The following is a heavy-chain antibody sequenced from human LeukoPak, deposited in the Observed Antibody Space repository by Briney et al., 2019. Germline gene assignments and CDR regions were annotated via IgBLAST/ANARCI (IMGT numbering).Heavy chain of an antibody. D-gene: IGHD2-2*02. Sequence: PGGSLRLSCAASGFTFRSYAMNWVRQAPGKGLEWVSSISSGSSYTYYADSVKGRFTISRDNAKNSLYPQMNSLRAEDTAVYYCARGYCSSTSCYTPDYWGRGTLVTVSS. V-gene: IGHV3-21*01. J-gene: IGHJ4*02. CDR1: GFTFRSYA. CDR3: ARGYCSSTSCYTPDY. CDR2: ISSGSSYT.